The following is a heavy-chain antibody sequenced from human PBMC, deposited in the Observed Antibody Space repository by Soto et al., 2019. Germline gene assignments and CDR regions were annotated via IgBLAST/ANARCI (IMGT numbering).Heavy chain of an antibody. CDR1: GFTFSSYA. V-gene: IGHV3-30-3*01. CDR2: ISYDGSNK. CDR3: ASPIVLVPAAMGSEYFQH. J-gene: IGHJ1*01. D-gene: IGHD2-2*01. Sequence: QVQLVESGGGVVQPGRSLRLSCAASGFTFSSYAMHWVRQAPGKGLEWVAVISYDGSNKYYADSLKGRFTISRDNSKNTLYLQMNSLRAEDTAVYYCASPIVLVPAAMGSEYFQHWGQGTLVTVSS.